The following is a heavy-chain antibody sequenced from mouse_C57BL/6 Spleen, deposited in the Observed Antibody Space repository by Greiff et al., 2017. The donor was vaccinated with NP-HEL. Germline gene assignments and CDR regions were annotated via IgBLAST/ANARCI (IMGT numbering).Heavy chain of an antibody. J-gene: IGHJ4*01. Sequence: QVQLQQSGAELVRPGTSVKLSCKASGYTFTSYWMHWVKQRPGQGLEWIGVIDPSDSYTNYNQKFKGKATLTVDTSSSTAYMQLSSLTSEDSAVYYCARGGYYDGFYAMDYWGQGTSVTVSS. CDR2: IDPSDSYT. CDR3: ARGGYYDGFYAMDY. CDR1: GYTFTSYW. D-gene: IGHD1-1*01. V-gene: IGHV1-59*01.